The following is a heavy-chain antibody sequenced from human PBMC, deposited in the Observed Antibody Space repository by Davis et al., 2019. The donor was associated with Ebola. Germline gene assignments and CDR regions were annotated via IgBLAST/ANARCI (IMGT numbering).Heavy chain of an antibody. CDR3: ARDLLRDIVVVVAATTPGY. V-gene: IGHV1-18*01. J-gene: IGHJ4*02. CDR2: ISAYNGNT. CDR1: GYTFTSYG. Sequence: ASVKVSCKASGYTFTSYGISWVRQAPGQGLEWMGWISAYNGNTNYAHKLQGRVTMTTDTSTSTAYMELRSLRSADPAVYYCARDLLRDIVVVVAATTPGYWGQGTLVTVSS. D-gene: IGHD2-15*01.